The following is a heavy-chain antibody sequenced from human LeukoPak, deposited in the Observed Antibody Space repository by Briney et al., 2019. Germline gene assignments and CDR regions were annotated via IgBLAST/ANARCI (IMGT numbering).Heavy chain of an antibody. D-gene: IGHD3-10*01. Sequence: ASVKVSCKASGYTFTSYYMHWVRQAPGQGLEWMGIINPSGGSTSYAQKFQGRVTITRDTSTSTVYMELSSLRSEDTAVYYCARVRVTMVRGSATGGWFGPWGQGTLVTVSS. CDR3: ARVRVTMVRGSATGGWFGP. CDR2: INPSGGST. CDR1: GYTFTSYY. J-gene: IGHJ5*02. V-gene: IGHV1-46*01.